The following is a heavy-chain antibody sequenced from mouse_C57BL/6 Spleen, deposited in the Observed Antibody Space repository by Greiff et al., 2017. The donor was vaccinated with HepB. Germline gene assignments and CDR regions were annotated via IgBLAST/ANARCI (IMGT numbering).Heavy chain of an antibody. CDR3: ARHYDYYAMDY. D-gene: IGHD1-1*02. CDR1: GFTFSDYG. Sequence: EVQLVESGGGLVKPGGSLKLSCAASGFTFSDYGMHWVRQAPEKGLEWVAYISSGSSTIYYADTVKGRFTISRDNAKNTLFMQMTSLRSEDTAMYYCARHYDYYAMDYWGKGTSVTVSS. CDR2: ISSGSSTI. J-gene: IGHJ4*01. V-gene: IGHV5-17*01.